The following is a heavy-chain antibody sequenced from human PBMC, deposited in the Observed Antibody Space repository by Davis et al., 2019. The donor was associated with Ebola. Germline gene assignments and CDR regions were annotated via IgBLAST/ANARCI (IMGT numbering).Heavy chain of an antibody. Sequence: PGGSLRLSCAASGFTFDDYTMHWVRQAPGKGLEWVSLISWDGGSTYYADSVKGRFTISRDNSKNSLYLQMNSLRTEDTALYYCAKGGGWSPQGPADYGGNSYYFDYWGQGTLVTVSS. V-gene: IGHV3-43*01. J-gene: IGHJ4*02. CDR3: AKGGGWSPQGPADYGGNSYYFDY. CDR2: ISWDGGST. CDR1: GFTFDDYT. D-gene: IGHD4-23*01.